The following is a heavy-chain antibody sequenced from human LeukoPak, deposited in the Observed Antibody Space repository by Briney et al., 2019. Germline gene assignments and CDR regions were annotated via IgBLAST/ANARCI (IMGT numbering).Heavy chain of an antibody. J-gene: IGHJ6*03. D-gene: IGHD4-11*01. CDR3: ATWGRKHDYTRSRSNLNYYYMDV. V-gene: IGHV1-24*01. CDR1: GYTLTELS. Sequence: ASVKVSCKVSGYTLTELSMHWVRQAPGKGLEWMGGFDPEDGETIYAQKFQGRVTMTEDTSTDTAYMELSSLRSEDTAVYYCATWGRKHDYTRSRSNLNYYYMDVWGKGTTVTVSS. CDR2: FDPEDGET.